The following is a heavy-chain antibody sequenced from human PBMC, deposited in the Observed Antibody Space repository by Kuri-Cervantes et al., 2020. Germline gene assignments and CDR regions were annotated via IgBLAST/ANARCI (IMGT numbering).Heavy chain of an antibody. D-gene: IGHD6-6*01. V-gene: IGHV4-61*01. CDR1: GGSVSSGSYY. J-gene: IGHJ6*02. CDR2: IYYSGST. Sequence: SETLSLTCTVSGGSVSSGSYYWSWIRQPPGKGLEWIGYIYYSGSTNYNPSLKSRVTISVDTSKNQFSLKLSSVTAADTAVYYCARDSSSYYYGMDVWGQGTTVTVSS. CDR3: ARDSSSYYYGMDV.